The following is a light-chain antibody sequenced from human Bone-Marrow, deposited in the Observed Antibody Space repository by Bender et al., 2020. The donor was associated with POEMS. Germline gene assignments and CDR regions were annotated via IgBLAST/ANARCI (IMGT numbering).Light chain of an antibody. CDR2: DVF. Sequence: QSALTQPASVSGSPGQSITISCTGTNSDVGSHNFVSWYQHHPGKVPKLIIYDVFNRPSGVSNRFSGSKSGSTASLTISGLQAEDEADYHCSSYRTSSSTVYVFGTGTKVTVL. CDR1: NSDVGSHNF. CDR3: SSYRTSSSTVYV. J-gene: IGLJ1*01. V-gene: IGLV2-14*02.